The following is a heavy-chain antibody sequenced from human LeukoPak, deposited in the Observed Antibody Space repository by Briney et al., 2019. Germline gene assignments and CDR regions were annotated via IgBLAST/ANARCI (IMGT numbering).Heavy chain of an antibody. CDR2: MFYSGST. V-gene: IGHV4-59*08. CDR1: TDSFSSSY. CDR3: ARQKGIAVAGTDY. Sequence: PSETLSLTCTVSTDSFSSSYWSWIRQPPGKRLEWIGYMFYSGSTKYNPSLKSRVTISVDTSKNQFSLKLSSVTAADTAVYYCARQKGIAVAGTDYWGQGTLVTVSS. D-gene: IGHD6-19*01. J-gene: IGHJ4*02.